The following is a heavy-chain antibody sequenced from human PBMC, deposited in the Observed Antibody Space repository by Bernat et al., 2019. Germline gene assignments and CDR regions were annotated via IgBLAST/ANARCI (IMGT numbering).Heavy chain of an antibody. CDR3: ARGASSGDYGVGFDY. D-gene: IGHD4-17*01. Sequence: EVQLVQSGAEVKKPGESLKISCKGSGYSFASYWIGWVRQMPGKGLQWMGIIYPGDSDTRYSPSFQGQVTSAADRSITTAYLRWSSLKASDPAMYYCARGASSGDYGVGFDYWGQGTLVTVSS. CDR1: GYSFASYW. CDR2: IYPGDSDT. J-gene: IGHJ4*02. V-gene: IGHV5-51*01.